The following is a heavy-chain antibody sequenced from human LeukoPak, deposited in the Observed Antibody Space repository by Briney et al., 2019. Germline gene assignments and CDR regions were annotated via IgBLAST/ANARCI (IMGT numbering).Heavy chain of an antibody. V-gene: IGHV3-30*04. CDR2: ISYDGSNK. CDR3: ASLATPVLSWFDP. J-gene: IGHJ5*02. D-gene: IGHD3-3*02. Sequence: GGSLRLSCAASGFTFSSYAMHWVRQAPGKGLEWVAVISYDGSNKYYADSVKGRFTISRDNSKNTLYLQINSLRAEDTAVYYCASLATPVLSWFDPWGQGTLVTVSS. CDR1: GFTFSSYA.